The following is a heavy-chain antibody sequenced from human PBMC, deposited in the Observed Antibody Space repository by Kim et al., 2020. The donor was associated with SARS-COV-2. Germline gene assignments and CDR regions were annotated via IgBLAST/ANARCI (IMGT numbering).Heavy chain of an antibody. Sequence: GGSLRLSCAASGFTFSNALMSWVRQAPGKGLEWVGRIKRKSDGGTTDYAAPVKGRFTISRDDSKNTLYLQMNSLKTEDTAVYFCTSGGVRSSSFGYWGQATLVTVSS. D-gene: IGHD2-8*02. V-gene: IGHV3-15*01. CDR3: TSGGVRSSSFGY. J-gene: IGHJ4*02. CDR1: GFTFSNAL. CDR2: IKRKSDGGTT.